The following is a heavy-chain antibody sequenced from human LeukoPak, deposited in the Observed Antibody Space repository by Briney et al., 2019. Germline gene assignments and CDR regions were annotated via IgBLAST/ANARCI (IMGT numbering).Heavy chain of an antibody. Sequence: SETLSLTCAVYGGSFSGYYWSWIRQPPGKGLEWIGEINHSGSTNYNPSLKSRVTISVDTSKNQFSLKLSSVTAADTAVYYCATYYDISGYFDYWGQGTLVTVSS. V-gene: IGHV4-34*01. CDR1: GGSFSGYY. J-gene: IGHJ4*02. CDR3: ATYYDISGYFDY. D-gene: IGHD3-9*01. CDR2: INHSGST.